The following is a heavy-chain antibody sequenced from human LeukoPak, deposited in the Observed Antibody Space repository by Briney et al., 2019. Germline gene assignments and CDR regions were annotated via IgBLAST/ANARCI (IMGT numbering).Heavy chain of an antibody. J-gene: IGHJ4*02. CDR2: ISAYNGNT. CDR1: GYTFTSYG. V-gene: IGHV1-18*01. CDR3: AKDTVAYYYDSSGYSPFDY. D-gene: IGHD3-22*01. Sequence: ASVKVSCKASGYTFTSYGISGVRQAPGQGLEWMGWISAYNGNTNYAQKLQGRVTMTTDTSTSTAYMELRSLRSDDTAVYYCAKDTVAYYYDSSGYSPFDYWGQGTLVTVSS.